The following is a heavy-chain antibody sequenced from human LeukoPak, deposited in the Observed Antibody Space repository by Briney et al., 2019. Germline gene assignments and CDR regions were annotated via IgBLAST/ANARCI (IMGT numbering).Heavy chain of an antibody. Sequence: GASVKVSCKASGYTFTSYDINWVRQVTGQGLEWMGWMNPNSGNTGYAQKFQGRVTMTRNTSISTAYMELSSLRSEDTAVYYCVTGRSRSSSWAGAFDIWGQGTMVTVSS. J-gene: IGHJ3*02. V-gene: IGHV1-8*01. CDR3: VTGRSRSSSWAGAFDI. CDR1: GYTFTSYD. CDR2: MNPNSGNT. D-gene: IGHD6-13*01.